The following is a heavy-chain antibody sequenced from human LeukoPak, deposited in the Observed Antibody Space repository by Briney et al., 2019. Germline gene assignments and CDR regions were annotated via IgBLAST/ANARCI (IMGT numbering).Heavy chain of an antibody. CDR1: GFTFSSYA. CDR3: AKGYGLLPLYYFDY. V-gene: IGHV3-23*01. J-gene: IGHJ4*02. Sequence: PGGSLRLSCAASGFTFSSYAMSWVRQAPGKGLEWVSAISGSGGSTYYADSVKGRFTISRDNSKNTLYPQMNSLRAEDTAVYYCAKGYGLLPLYYFDYWGQGTLVTVSS. D-gene: IGHD2-15*01. CDR2: ISGSGGST.